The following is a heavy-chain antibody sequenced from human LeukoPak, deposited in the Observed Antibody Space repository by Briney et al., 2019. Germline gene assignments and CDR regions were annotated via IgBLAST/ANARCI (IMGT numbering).Heavy chain of an antibody. CDR1: GFTFSTYS. CDR2: ISSSSSYI. D-gene: IGHD5-12*01. CDR3: ARDTRGAKDFDY. J-gene: IGHJ4*02. Sequence: GGSLRLSCAASGFTFSTYSMNWVRQAPGKGLEWVSSISSSSSYIYYADSLKGRFTISRDNAKNSLYLQMNSLRAEDTAVCYCARDTRGAKDFDYWGQGTLVTVSS. V-gene: IGHV3-21*01.